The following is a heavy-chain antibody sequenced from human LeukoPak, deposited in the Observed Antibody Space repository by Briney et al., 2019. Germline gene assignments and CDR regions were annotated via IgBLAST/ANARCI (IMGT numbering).Heavy chain of an antibody. J-gene: IGHJ3*02. Sequence: GGSLRLSCAASGFTFSTYAMSWVRQAPGKGLEWVSAISRSGDRTYYADSEKGRFTISRDNSKNTLYMQMNSLSAEDTALYYCAKDLRGYSGYDGAFDIWGQGTMVTVSS. CDR2: ISRSGDRT. V-gene: IGHV3-23*01. CDR3: AKDLRGYSGYDGAFDI. D-gene: IGHD5-12*01. CDR1: GFTFSTYA.